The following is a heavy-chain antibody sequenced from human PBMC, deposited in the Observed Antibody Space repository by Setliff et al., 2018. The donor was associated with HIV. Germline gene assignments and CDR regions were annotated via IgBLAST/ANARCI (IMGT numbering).Heavy chain of an antibody. J-gene: IGHJ3*02. D-gene: IGHD3-22*01. Sequence: SETLSLTCTVSGASFTTHYWSLIRQPPGKGLEWIGCISTSGSTNYNPSLKSRVTISVDTSKNQFSLKLSSVTAADTAVYYCAREGGYSYYYDSSGYYYGGAFDIWGQGTMVTVSS. CDR3: AREGGYSYYYDSSGYYYGGAFDI. CDR1: GASFTTHY. V-gene: IGHV4-4*09. CDR2: ISTSGST.